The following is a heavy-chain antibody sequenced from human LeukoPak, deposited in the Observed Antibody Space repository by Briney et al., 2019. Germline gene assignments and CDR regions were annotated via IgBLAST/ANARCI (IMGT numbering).Heavy chain of an antibody. Sequence: PGGSLRLSCAASGFTFSSYSMNWVRQAPGKGLEWVSYISSSSSTIYYADSVKGRFTISRDNAKNSLYLQMNSLRAEDTAVYCCARLHVKFYCSGGSCYPGHWGQGTLVTVSS. CDR2: ISSSSSTI. CDR3: ARLHVKFYCSGGSCYPGH. CDR1: GFTFSSYS. D-gene: IGHD2-15*01. V-gene: IGHV3-48*04. J-gene: IGHJ4*02.